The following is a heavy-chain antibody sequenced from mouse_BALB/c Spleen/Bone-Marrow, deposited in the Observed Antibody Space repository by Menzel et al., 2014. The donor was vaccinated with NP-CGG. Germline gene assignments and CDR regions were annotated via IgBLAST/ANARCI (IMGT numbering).Heavy chain of an antibody. Sequence: EVQVVESGGGLVKPGGSLKLSCAASGFTFSDYYMFWVRQTPEKRLEWVATISDDGGNTYYRDSVKGRFTISRDNAKNKLNLQMGSLKSEDTATYHCARETGPRAMDYWGQGTSVTVSS. J-gene: IGHJ4*01. CDR1: GFTFSDYY. CDR2: ISDDGGNT. V-gene: IGHV5-4*02. D-gene: IGHD4-1*01. CDR3: ARETGPRAMDY.